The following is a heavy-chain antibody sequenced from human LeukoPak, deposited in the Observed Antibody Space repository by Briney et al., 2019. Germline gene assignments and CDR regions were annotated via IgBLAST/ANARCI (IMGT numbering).Heavy chain of an antibody. J-gene: IGHJ4*02. CDR2: IRYDGSNK. V-gene: IGHV3-30*02. CDR1: GFTFSSYG. D-gene: IGHD4-17*01. Sequence: GGSLRLSCAASGFTFSSYGMHWVRQAPGRGLEWVAFIRYDGSNKYYADSVKGRFTISRDNSKNTLYLQMNSQRAEDTAVYYCANDGYGDYVIDYWGQGTLVTVSS. CDR3: ANDGYGDYVIDY.